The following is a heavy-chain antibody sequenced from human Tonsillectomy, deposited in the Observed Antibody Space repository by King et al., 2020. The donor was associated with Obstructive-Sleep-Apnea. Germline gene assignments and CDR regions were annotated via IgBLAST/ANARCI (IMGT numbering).Heavy chain of an antibody. CDR2: INPNSGVT. V-gene: IGHV1-2*02. CDR1: GYTFIDYY. CDR3: ARKSYDILTGYRDYFDY. J-gene: IGHJ4*02. D-gene: IGHD3-9*01. Sequence: QLVQSGAEVKKPGASVKVSCTASGYTFIDYYVHWVRQAPGQGLEWLGWINPNSGVTNYAQTVQGRVTMTRATSISTAYMELSRLTSDDTAAYYCARKSYDILTGYRDYFDYWGQGTLVTVAS.